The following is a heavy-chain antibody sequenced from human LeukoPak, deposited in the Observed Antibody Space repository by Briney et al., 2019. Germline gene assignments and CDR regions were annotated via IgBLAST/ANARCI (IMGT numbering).Heavy chain of an antibody. CDR3: ARDFCGDCDSGGWYHFDS. Sequence: ASVKVSCKASGYIFTSHYIHWVRQAPGQGLEWMGIINPSGGTTSYAQKFQDRVIMTRDMATSTVYMDLSSLRSDDTVVYYCARDFCGDCDSGGWYHFDSWGQGTLVTVSS. V-gene: IGHV1-46*01. CDR1: GYIFTSHY. J-gene: IGHJ4*02. D-gene: IGHD2-21*02. CDR2: INPSGGTT.